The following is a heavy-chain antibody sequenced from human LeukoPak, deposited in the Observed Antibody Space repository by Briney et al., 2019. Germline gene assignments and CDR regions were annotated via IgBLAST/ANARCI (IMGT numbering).Heavy chain of an antibody. CDR1: GFTFDDYG. CDR2: INWNGGST. CDR3: ASTMVRGVIPPR. J-gene: IGHJ4*02. Sequence: GGSLRLSCAASGFTFDDYGMSWVRQAPGKGLEWVSGINWNGGSTGYADSVKGRFTISRDNAKNSLYLQMNSLRAEDTAVYYCASTMVRGVIPPRWGQGTLVTVSS. V-gene: IGHV3-20*04. D-gene: IGHD3-10*01.